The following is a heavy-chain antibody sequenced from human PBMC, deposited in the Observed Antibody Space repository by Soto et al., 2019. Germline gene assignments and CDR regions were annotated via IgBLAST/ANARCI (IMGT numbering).Heavy chain of an antibody. Sequence: PGGSLRLSCATSGFNFGSYSMVWVRQAPGKGLECVSSISSNSHYIYYADSVKGRFIISRDNAKNSLHLQMNSLRDEDTAIYYCVRERSYDINGYYIQALFFWGQGSMVTSPQ. CDR2: ISSNSHYI. CDR1: GFNFGSYS. CDR3: VRERSYDINGYYIQALFF. D-gene: IGHD3-22*01. J-gene: IGHJ4*02. V-gene: IGHV3-21*01.